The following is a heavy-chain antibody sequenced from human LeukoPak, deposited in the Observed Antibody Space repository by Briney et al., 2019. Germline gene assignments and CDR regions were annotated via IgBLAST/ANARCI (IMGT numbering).Heavy chain of an antibody. J-gene: IGHJ3*02. CDR1: GGTFSSYA. V-gene: IGHV1-69*05. Sequence: GSSVKVSCKASGGTFSSYAISWVRQAPGQGLEWMGGIIPIFGTANYAQKFQGRVTITTDESTSTAYMELGSLRSEDTAVYYCASMDIVVVPAAMSAFDIWGQGTMVTVSS. CDR3: ASMDIVVVPAAMSAFDI. CDR2: IIPIFGTA. D-gene: IGHD2-2*03.